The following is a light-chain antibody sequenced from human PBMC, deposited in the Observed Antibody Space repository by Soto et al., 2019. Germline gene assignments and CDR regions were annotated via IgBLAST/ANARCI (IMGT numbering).Light chain of an antibody. V-gene: IGKV1-5*03. Sequence: IQMTLSPSTLSASVGDRVTITCRATQTISTRLAWYQQQPGKAPKLLIYKSSSLDSGVPSRFSGSGSGTEFTLTISSLQPDDYATYYCQQYDSYWTFGQGTKVDIK. J-gene: IGKJ1*01. CDR3: QQYDSYWT. CDR2: KSS. CDR1: QTISTR.